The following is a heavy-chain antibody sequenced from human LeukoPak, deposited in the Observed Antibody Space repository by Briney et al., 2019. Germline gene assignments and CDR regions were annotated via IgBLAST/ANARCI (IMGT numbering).Heavy chain of an antibody. CDR2: IRSKANSYAT. CDR1: GFTFSGSA. V-gene: IGHV3-73*01. Sequence: GGSLRLSCAASGFTFSGSAMHWVRQASGKGLEWVGRIRSKANSYATAYAASVKGRFTISRDDSKNAAYLQMNSLKTEDTAVYYCTRRLADSSGSLDYWGQGTLVTVSS. D-gene: IGHD3-22*01. CDR3: TRRLADSSGSLDY. J-gene: IGHJ4*02.